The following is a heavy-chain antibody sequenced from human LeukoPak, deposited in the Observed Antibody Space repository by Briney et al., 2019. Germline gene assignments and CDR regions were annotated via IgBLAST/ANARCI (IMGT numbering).Heavy chain of an antibody. V-gene: IGHV4-4*07. CDR2: IYTSGST. Sequence: SETLSLTCTVSGGSISSYYWSWIRQPAGKGLEWIRRIYTSGSTNYNPSLKSRVTMSVDTSKNQFSLKLSSVTAADTAVYYCASDGVGYYYYGMDVWGQGTTVTVSS. CDR1: GGSISSYY. D-gene: IGHD1-26*01. J-gene: IGHJ6*02. CDR3: ASDGVGYYYYGMDV.